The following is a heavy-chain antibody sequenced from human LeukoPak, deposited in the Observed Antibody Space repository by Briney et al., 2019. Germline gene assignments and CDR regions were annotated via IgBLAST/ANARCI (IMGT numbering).Heavy chain of an antibody. D-gene: IGHD2-2*01. J-gene: IGHJ5*02. V-gene: IGHV4-39*07. Sequence: SETLSLTCTVSGGSISSSSYYWGWIRQPPGKGLEWIGEINHSGSTNYNPSLKSRVTISVDMSKNQFSLKLSSVTAADTAVYYCARVDLHCSSTSCYDWFDPWGQGTLVTVSS. CDR3: ARVDLHCSSTSCYDWFDP. CDR1: GGSISSSSYY. CDR2: INHSGST.